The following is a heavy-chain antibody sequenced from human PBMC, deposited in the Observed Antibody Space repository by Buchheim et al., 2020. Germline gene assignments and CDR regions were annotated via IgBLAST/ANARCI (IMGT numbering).Heavy chain of an antibody. Sequence: QLQLQESGPGLVKPSETLSLTCTVSGGSISSSSYYWGWIRQPPGQGLEWIGSIYYSGSTYYNPSLKSRVTISVDTSKNQFSLKLSSATAADTAVYYCARLREWLYYFDYWGQGTL. CDR3: ARLREWLYYFDY. V-gene: IGHV4-39*01. D-gene: IGHD6-19*01. J-gene: IGHJ4*02. CDR1: GGSISSSSYY. CDR2: IYYSGST.